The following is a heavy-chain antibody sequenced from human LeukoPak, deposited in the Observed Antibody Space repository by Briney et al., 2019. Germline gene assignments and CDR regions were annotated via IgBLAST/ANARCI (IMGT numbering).Heavy chain of an antibody. J-gene: IGHJ4*02. V-gene: IGHV3-23*01. D-gene: IGHD3-16*01. CDR2: IIGGGGST. CDR1: GFPFSSHG. CDR3: AELGGPFDY. Sequence: PGGSLRLSCAASGFPFSSHGMSWVRQAPGKGLEWVSGIIGGGGSTYYADSVKGRFTISGDNSRNTLYLQMNSLRAEDTAVYYCAELGGPFDYWGQGTLVTVSS.